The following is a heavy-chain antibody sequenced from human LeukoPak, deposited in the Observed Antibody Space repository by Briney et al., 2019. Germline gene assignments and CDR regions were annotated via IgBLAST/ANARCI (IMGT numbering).Heavy chain of an antibody. CDR2: INPNSGGT. D-gene: IGHD2-2*01. Sequence: ASVKVSCKASGYTFTGYYMHWVRHAPGQGLEWMGWINPNSGGTNDAQKFQGRVTMTRDKSISTVYMELSRLRSDDTAVYYCAGEGVVVPAAARPFDYWGQGTLVTVSS. CDR3: AGEGVVVPAAARPFDY. V-gene: IGHV1-2*02. J-gene: IGHJ4*02. CDR1: GYTFTGYY.